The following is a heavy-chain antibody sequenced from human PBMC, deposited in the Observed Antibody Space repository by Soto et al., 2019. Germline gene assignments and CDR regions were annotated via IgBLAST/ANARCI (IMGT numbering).Heavy chain of an antibody. D-gene: IGHD4-17*01. V-gene: IGHV3-23*01. CDR3: ANHDYGDYKLYDQ. Sequence: EVQLLESVGGLVQPVGSLRLSCAASGFTFSNYAMTCVLQAPGKGLEWVSSISETGYTTYHADSVKGRFTMSRENFKNKLYMQLNSLTAEDTAVYYCANHDYGDYKLYDQWGQGTXXXVSS. CDR2: ISETGYTT. J-gene: IGHJ4*02. CDR1: GFTFSNYA.